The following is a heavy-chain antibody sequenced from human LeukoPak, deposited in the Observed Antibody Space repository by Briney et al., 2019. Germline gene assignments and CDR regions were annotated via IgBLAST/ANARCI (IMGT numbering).Heavy chain of an antibody. J-gene: IGHJ6*03. CDR3: AGGGDFGCSYGGYYYMDV. D-gene: IGHD5-18*01. CDR1: GFTFSSYD. V-gene: IGHV3-13*01. CDR2: IGTNADT. Sequence: GGSLRLSCAASGFTFSSYDMHWVRQTAGQGLEWVSTIGTNADTYYLASVKGRFTISRENAKNSLYLQMNSLRAGDTAVYYCAGGGDFGCSYGGYYYMDVWGKGTTVTVSS.